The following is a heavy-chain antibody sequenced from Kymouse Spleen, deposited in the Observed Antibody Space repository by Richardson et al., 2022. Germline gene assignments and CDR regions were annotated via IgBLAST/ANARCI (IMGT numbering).Heavy chain of an antibody. J-gene: IGHJ4*02. CDR2: ISYDGSNK. V-gene: IGHV3-30*18. CDR1: GFTFSSYG. D-gene: IGHD6-19*01. Sequence: QVQLVESGGGVVQPGRSLRLSCAASGFTFSSYGMHWVRQAPGKGLEWVAVISYDGSNKYYADSVKGRFTISRDNSKNTLYLQMNSLRAEDTAVYYCAKEGQWPDFDYWGQGTLVTVSS. CDR3: AKEGQWPDFDY.